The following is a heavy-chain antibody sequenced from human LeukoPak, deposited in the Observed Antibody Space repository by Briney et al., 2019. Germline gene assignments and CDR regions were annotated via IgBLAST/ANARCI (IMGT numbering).Heavy chain of an antibody. Sequence: PGGSLRLSCAASGFTFSSYAMHWVRQAPGKGLEWVAVISYDGISYDGSNKYYAHSVKGRFTISRDNSKNTLYVQMNSLRTEDTAVYYCARESLTRPPGCFDYWGQGALVTVSS. J-gene: IGHJ4*02. D-gene: IGHD3-9*01. CDR2: ISYDGISYDGSNK. CDR1: GFTFSSYA. V-gene: IGHV3-30-3*01. CDR3: ARESLTRPPGCFDY.